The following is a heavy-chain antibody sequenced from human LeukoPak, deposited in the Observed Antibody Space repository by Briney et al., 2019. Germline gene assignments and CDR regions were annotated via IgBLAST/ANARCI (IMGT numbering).Heavy chain of an antibody. V-gene: IGHV3-64D*06. CDR3: VKGGIVVAISAFDI. CDR1: GFTFSSYA. CDR2: ISSNGGST. D-gene: IGHD3-22*01. Sequence: PGGSLRLSCSASGFTFSSYAMHWVRQAPGKGLEYVSTISSNGGSTYYADSVEGRFTIPRDNSKNTLYLRMSSLRAEDTAVYYCVKGGIVVAISAFDIWGQGTMVNVSS. J-gene: IGHJ3*02.